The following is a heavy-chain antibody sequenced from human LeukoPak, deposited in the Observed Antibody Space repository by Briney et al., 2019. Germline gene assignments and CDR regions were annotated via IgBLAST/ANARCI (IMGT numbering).Heavy chain of an antibody. CDR1: GFTFSNHE. Sequence: PGGSLRLSCATSGFTFSNHEMNWVRQAPGKGLEWVAYTSRGGSDISYADSVKGRFTISRDNSKNTLYLQMNSLRAEDTAVYYCAKCYYYGSGSYPTADYWGQGTLVTVSS. J-gene: IGHJ4*02. CDR3: AKCYYYGSGSYPTADY. D-gene: IGHD3-10*01. CDR2: TSRGGSDI. V-gene: IGHV3-48*03.